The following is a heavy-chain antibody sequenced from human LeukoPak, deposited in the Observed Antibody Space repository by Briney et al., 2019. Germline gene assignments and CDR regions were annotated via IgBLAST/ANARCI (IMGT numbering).Heavy chain of an antibody. Sequence: PGGSLRLSCAASGFSVSSNYVSWVRQAPGKGLEWVSVMYSDGKTYYGDSVKGRFTISRDNAKNTLYLQMDSLRDEDTAVYYCTGRPPGFNSGWYNLWGLGTLVTVSS. CDR2: MYSDGKT. D-gene: IGHD6-19*01. V-gene: IGHV3-53*01. J-gene: IGHJ5*02. CDR3: TGRPPGFNSGWYNL. CDR1: GFSVSSNY.